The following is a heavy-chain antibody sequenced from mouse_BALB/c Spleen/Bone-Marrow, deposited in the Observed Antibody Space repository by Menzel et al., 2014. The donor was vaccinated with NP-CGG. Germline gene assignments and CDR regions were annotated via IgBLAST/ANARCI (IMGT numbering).Heavy chain of an antibody. CDR3: VKGVYGDPFAY. V-gene: IGHV1S34*01. CDR1: GYSLTGYY. CDR2: ISCYNGAT. J-gene: IGHJ3*01. D-gene: IGHD2-13*01. Sequence: LVKTGASVKISRKASGYSLTGYYMHWVKQSHGKSPEWIGYISCYNGATSYNQKFKGKATLTVDTSSSTAYMQFNSLTSEDSAVYYCVKGVYGDPFAYWGQGTLVTVSA.